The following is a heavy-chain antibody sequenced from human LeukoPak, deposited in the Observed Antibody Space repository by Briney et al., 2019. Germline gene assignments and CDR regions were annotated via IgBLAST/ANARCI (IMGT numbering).Heavy chain of an antibody. D-gene: IGHD3-10*01. CDR2: IYTSGST. J-gene: IGHJ5*02. CDR1: GGSTSSYY. V-gene: IGHV4-4*07. Sequence: SETLSLTCTVSGGSTSSYYWSWIRQPAGKGLEWIGRIYTSGSTNYNSSLKSRVTMSVDTSKNQFSLKLSSVTAADTAVYYCARDTLEDYYGSGSSPFDPWGQGTLVTVSS. CDR3: ARDTLEDYYGSGSSPFDP.